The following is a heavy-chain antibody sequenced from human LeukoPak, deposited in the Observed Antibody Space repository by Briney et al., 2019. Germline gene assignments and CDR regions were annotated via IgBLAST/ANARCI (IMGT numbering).Heavy chain of an antibody. D-gene: IGHD6-13*01. Sequence: SETLSLTCSVSGGSISDYYWSWIRQPPGKGLEWIGYIYRGGTINYNPSVKSRVTMSLDTSKNQNSLMLNSVTAADTAIYYCARHWLEAAKTYSYWFDPWGQGTLVTVSS. CDR1: GGSISDYY. V-gene: IGHV4-4*09. J-gene: IGHJ5*02. CDR2: IYRGGTI. CDR3: ARHWLEAAKTYSYWFDP.